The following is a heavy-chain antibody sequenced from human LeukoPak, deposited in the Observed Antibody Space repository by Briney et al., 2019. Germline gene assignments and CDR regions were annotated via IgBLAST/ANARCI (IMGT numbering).Heavy chain of an antibody. D-gene: IGHD2-2*01. CDR3: ARRGTSWFDP. CDR1: GGSISSYY. CDR2: IYTSGTT. Sequence: SETLSLTCTVSGGSISSYYWSWVRQPPGKGLEWIGYIYTSGTTNYNPSFKSRVTISVDTSKNQFSLKLSSVTAADTAVYYCARRGTSWFDPWGQGTLVTVSS. V-gene: IGHV4-4*08. J-gene: IGHJ5*02.